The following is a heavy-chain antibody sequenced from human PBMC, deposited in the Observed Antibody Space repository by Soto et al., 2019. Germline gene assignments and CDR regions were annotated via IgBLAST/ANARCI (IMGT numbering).Heavy chain of an antibody. CDR1: GFTFSDYG. CDR3: GRDFEACANYNFYYGLSV. CDR2: ISFDGNKI. Sequence: GESLKISCVTSGFTFSDYGFHWVRQAPCKGLDWVAMISFDGNKINYAESVKGRFTISRDPSKNTLYLQMTSLTAEDAAVYYCGRDFEACANYNFYYGLSVWGQGTMVTV. D-gene: IGHD1-1*01. V-gene: IGHV3-33*05. J-gene: IGHJ3*01.